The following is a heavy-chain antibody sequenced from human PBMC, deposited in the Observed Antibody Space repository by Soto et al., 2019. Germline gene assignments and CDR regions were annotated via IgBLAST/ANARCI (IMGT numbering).Heavy chain of an antibody. Sequence: EVQLVESGGGLVQPGGSLRLSCAAPGFTFSVYWMHWVRQAPGKGLVWVSRIDSDGSTTSYADSVKGRFTISRDNAKSTLYLQMNSLRAEDTAVYYCARPGYSNYGSGVDVWGQGTTVTVSS. CDR2: IDSDGSTT. V-gene: IGHV3-74*01. CDR3: ARPGYSNYGSGVDV. CDR1: GFTFSVYW. D-gene: IGHD4-4*01. J-gene: IGHJ6*02.